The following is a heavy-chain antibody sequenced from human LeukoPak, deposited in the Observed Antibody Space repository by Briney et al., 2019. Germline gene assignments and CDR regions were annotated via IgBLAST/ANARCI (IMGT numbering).Heavy chain of an antibody. CDR2: INSDGSST. V-gene: IGHV3-74*01. CDR3: ARGRRSSGYYRDYFDY. CDR1: GFTFSSYW. J-gene: IGHJ4*02. Sequence: GGSLRLSCAASGFTFSSYWMHWVRQAPGKGLVWVSRINSDGSSTSYADSVKGRFTISRDNSKNTLYLQMNSLRAEDTAVYYCARGRRSSGYYRDYFDYWGQGTLVTVSS. D-gene: IGHD3-22*01.